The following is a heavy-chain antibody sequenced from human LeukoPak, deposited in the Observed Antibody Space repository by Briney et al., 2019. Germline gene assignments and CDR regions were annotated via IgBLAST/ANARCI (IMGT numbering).Heavy chain of an antibody. CDR3: AKDGGDYQFDY. V-gene: IGHV3-23*01. CDR1: GFTFSTSI. Sequence: PGGSLRLSCAASGFTFSTSIMNWVRQAPGKGLEWVSAVSGRAIRTNYADSVKGRFTISRDNSKNTLYLQMNSLRAEDTAVYYCAKDGGDYQFDYWGQGTLVTVSS. D-gene: IGHD4-17*01. J-gene: IGHJ4*02. CDR2: VSGRAIRT.